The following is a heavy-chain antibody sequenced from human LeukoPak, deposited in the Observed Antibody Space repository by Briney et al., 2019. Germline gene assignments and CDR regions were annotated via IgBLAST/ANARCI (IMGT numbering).Heavy chain of an antibody. CDR1: GYTFTGYY. D-gene: IGHD3-9*01. V-gene: IGHV1-2*02. Sequence: ASVKVSCKASGYTFTGYYMHWVRQAPGQGLEWMGWISPNSGGTNYAQKFQGRVTMTRDTSISTAYMELSRLRSDDTAVYYCARDLTYYDILTGYTRITRPYYFDYWGQGTLVTVSS. J-gene: IGHJ4*02. CDR3: ARDLTYYDILTGYTRITRPYYFDY. CDR2: ISPNSGGT.